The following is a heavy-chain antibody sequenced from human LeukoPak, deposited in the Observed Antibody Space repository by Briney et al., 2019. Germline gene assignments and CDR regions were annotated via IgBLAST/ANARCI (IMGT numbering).Heavy chain of an antibody. CDR3: ARALEYSSSSLDY. J-gene: IGHJ4*02. V-gene: IGHV4-59*01. CDR1: GGSISSYY. D-gene: IGHD6-6*01. CDR2: IYYSGSA. Sequence: SETLSLTCTVSGGSISSYYWSWIRQPPGKGLEWIGYIYYSGSANYNPSLKSRVTISVDTSKNQFSLKLSSVTAADTAVYYCARALEYSSSSLDYWGQGTLVTVSS.